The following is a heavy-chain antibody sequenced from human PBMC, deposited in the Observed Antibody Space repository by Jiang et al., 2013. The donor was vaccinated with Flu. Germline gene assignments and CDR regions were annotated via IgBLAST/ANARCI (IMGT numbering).Heavy chain of an antibody. CDR1: GYSFATYW. V-gene: IGHV5-51*01. D-gene: IGHD6-13*01. Sequence: KKPGESLKISCKGSGYSFATYWIGWVRQMPGKGLEYMGIVYPGDSDTRYNPSFQGQVTISADKSISTAYLQWSSLKASDTAMYYCARQYSSNSDAFDIWGQGTMVTVSS. J-gene: IGHJ3*02. CDR3: ARQYSSNSDAFDI. CDR2: VYPGDSDT.